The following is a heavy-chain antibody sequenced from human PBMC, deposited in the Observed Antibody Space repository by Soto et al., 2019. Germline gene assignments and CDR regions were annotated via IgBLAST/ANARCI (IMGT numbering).Heavy chain of an antibody. CDR3: ARAPASISFFDY. V-gene: IGHV4-59*12. J-gene: IGHJ4*02. Sequence: SETLSLTCTVSGGSISSYYWSWIRQPPGRGLEWIGYIYYSGSTNYNPSLKSRVTISVDTSKNQFSLKLSSVTAADTAVYYCARAPASISFFDYWGQGTLVTVSS. D-gene: IGHD6-6*01. CDR1: GGSISSYY. CDR2: IYYSGST.